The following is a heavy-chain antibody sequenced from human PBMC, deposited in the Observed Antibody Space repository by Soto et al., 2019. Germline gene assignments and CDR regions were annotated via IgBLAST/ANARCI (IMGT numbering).Heavy chain of an antibody. CDR3: ARGMGRYFDI. CDR2: LSASGRT. D-gene: IGHD2-8*01. J-gene: IGHJ2*01. V-gene: IGHV4-4*07. CDR1: GDSTGNFY. Sequence: SETLSLTCAISGDSTGNFYWSWIRQPAGKGLESLGRLSASGRTNYSPSLQSRATMSLDRSKNRFSLRLTSVSAADTAVYFCARGMGRYFDIWGRGTLVTVSS.